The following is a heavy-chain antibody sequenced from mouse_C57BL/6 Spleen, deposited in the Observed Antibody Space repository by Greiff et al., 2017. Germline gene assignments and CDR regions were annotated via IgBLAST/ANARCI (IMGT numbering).Heavy chain of an antibody. D-gene: IGHD4-1*01. Sequence: VQLKESGPELVKPGASVKIPCKASGYTFTDYNMDWVKQSHGKSLEWIGDINPNNGGTIYNQKFKGKATLTVDKSSSTAYMELRSLTSEDTAVYYCARWTGTDGYYFDYWGQGTTLTVSS. CDR3: ARWTGTDGYYFDY. CDR2: INPNNGGT. V-gene: IGHV1-18*01. J-gene: IGHJ2*01. CDR1: GYTFTDYN.